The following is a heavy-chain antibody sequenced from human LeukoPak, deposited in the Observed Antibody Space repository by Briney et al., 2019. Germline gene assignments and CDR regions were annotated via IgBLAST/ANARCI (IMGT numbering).Heavy chain of an antibody. CDR3: ARALKGNYYSGSGTYRWFAP. J-gene: IGHJ5*02. D-gene: IGHD3-10*01. CDR2: MNPKSNNR. CDR1: GYTFTNYD. Sequence: GASVKVSCTASGYTFTNYDVNWVRQATGQGLEWMGWMNPKSNNRGYAQKFQGRVTITTNTSISTAYMELSNLRSEDTAVYYCARALKGNYYSGSGTYRWFAPWGQGTLVTVSS. V-gene: IGHV1-8*03.